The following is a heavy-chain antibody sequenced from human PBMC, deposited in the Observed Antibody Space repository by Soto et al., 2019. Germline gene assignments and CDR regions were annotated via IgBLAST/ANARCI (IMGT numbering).Heavy chain of an antibody. CDR1: GCTFSSYA. Sequence: SVKVSCKASGCTFSSYAISWVRQAPGQGLEWMGGIIPIFGTANYAQKFQGRVTITADESTSTAYMELSSLRSEDTAVYYCARAGYYYDSSGYFSMESFDYWGQGTLVTVSS. CDR3: ARAGYYYDSSGYFSMESFDY. V-gene: IGHV1-69*13. J-gene: IGHJ4*02. D-gene: IGHD3-22*01. CDR2: IIPIFGTA.